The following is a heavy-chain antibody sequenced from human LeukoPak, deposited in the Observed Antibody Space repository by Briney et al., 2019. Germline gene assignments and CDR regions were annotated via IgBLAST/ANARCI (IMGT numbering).Heavy chain of an antibody. CDR3: ARTADGSLFDY. CDR2: IDWDDDK. V-gene: IGHV2-70*04. CDR1: GFSLSTNGMR. D-gene: IGHD5-24*01. Sequence: SGPALVKPTQTLTLTCTFSGFSLSTNGMRVSWIRQPPGKALEWLARIDWDDDKFYSTSLKTRLTISKDTSKNLVVLIMTNMDPVDTATYYCARTADGSLFDYWGQGTLVTVSS. J-gene: IGHJ4*02.